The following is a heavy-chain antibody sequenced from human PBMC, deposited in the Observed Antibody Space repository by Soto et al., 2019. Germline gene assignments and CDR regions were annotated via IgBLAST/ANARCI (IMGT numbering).Heavy chain of an antibody. CDR2: INNSGRT. D-gene: IGHD3-10*01. Sequence: SETLSLTCTVSGGSISSYYWSWIRQPAGKGLEWIGRINNSGRTNYNPSLRSRVTMSVDTSKNQFSLKLTSVTAADTAMYYCVRDVVLASGHSNWFDPWAQGTMVTLSA. CDR3: VRDVVLASGHSNWFDP. V-gene: IGHV4-4*07. J-gene: IGHJ5*02. CDR1: GGSISSYY.